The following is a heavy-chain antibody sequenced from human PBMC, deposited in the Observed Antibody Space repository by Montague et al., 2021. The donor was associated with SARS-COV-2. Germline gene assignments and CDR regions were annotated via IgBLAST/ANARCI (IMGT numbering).Heavy chain of an antibody. CDR1: GFSLSTNGMC. CDR3: VRLRPGGSLSGGMYYFDY. CDR2: IDWVDDK. J-gene: IGHJ4*02. D-gene: IGHD2-15*01. Sequence: PELVKPTQTLTLTCTFSGFSLSTNGMCVSWIRPPPGKALEWLARIDWVDDKYYSTSLKTRLTISKDTSKNQVVLTMTNMDPVYTATYYCVRLRPGGSLSGGMYYFDYWGLGTLVTGYS. V-gene: IGHV2-70*11.